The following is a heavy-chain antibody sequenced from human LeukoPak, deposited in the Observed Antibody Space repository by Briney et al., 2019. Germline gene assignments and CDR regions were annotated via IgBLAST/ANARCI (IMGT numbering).Heavy chain of an antibody. CDR3: ARGRNVRARGWVTAILDPYYYYMDV. Sequence: ASVKVSCKASGYTFTSYDINWVRQATGQGLEWMGWMNPNSGNTGYAQKFQGRVTMTRNTSISTAYMELSSLRSEDTAVYYCARGRNVRARGWVTAILDPYYYYMDVWGKGTTVTVSS. D-gene: IGHD2-21*02. J-gene: IGHJ6*03. CDR2: MNPNSGNT. CDR1: GYTFTSYD. V-gene: IGHV1-8*01.